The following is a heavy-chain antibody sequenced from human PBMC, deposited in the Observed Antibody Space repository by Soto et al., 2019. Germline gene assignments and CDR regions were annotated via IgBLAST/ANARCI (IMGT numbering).Heavy chain of an antibody. CDR3: AINYGSGSFFSS. V-gene: IGHV4-4*02. Sequence: VQLQESGPGLVNPSGTLSLTCGVSGDSINSGNWWSWVRQPPGKGLEWIGEVYHSGTTNYNPSLKSRVTISIDVSSNQFTLKVTSVIAADTAVYFCAINYGSGSFFSSWGQGTLVTVSS. J-gene: IGHJ5*02. CDR1: GDSINSGNW. D-gene: IGHD3-10*01. CDR2: VYHSGTT.